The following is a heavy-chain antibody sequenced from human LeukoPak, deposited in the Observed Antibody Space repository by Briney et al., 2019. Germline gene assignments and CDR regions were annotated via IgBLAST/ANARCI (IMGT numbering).Heavy chain of an antibody. Sequence: DSVKVSCKASGYTFTSYDINWVRQATGQGLEWMGWMNPNSNNTVYAQKFQGRVTMTRNTSISTAYMELSSLRSEDTAVYYCARGYSYGYKDYWGQGTLVTVSS. V-gene: IGHV1-8*01. CDR2: MNPNSNNT. J-gene: IGHJ4*02. CDR1: GYTFTSYD. CDR3: ARGYSYGYKDY. D-gene: IGHD5-18*01.